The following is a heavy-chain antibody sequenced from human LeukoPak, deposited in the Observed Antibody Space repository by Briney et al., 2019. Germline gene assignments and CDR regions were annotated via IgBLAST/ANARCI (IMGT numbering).Heavy chain of an antibody. V-gene: IGHV4-31*03. CDR3: ARETAPGGNYFDY. CDR1: GGSISSYY. CDR2: IYYSGST. Sequence: SKTLSLTCTVSGGSISSYYWSWIRQHPGKGLEWIGYIYYSGSTYYNPSLKSRVTISVDTSKNQFSLKLGSVTAADTAVYYCARETAPGGNYFDYWGQGTLVTVSS. J-gene: IGHJ4*02. D-gene: IGHD1-26*01.